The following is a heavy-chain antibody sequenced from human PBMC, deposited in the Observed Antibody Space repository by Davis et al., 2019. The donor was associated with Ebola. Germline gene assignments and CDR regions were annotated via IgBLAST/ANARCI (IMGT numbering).Heavy chain of an antibody. Sequence: GGSLRLSSAASGFTFSDYYMSWIRQAPGKGLEWVSYISSSGSTIYYADSVKGRFTISRDNAKNSLYLQMNSLRAEDTAVYYCARDGSSGWYYYYYGMDVWGQGTTVTVSS. J-gene: IGHJ6*02. CDR2: ISSSGSTI. V-gene: IGHV3-11*01. CDR3: ARDGSSGWYYYYYGMDV. D-gene: IGHD6-19*01. CDR1: GFTFSDYY.